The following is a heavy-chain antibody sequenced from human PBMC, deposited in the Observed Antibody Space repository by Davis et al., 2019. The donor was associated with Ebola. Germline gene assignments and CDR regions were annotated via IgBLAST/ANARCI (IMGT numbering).Heavy chain of an antibody. CDR2: INHSGST. Sequence: MPSETLSLTCAVYGGSFSGYYWSWIRQPPGKGLEWIGEINHSGSTNYNPSLKSRVTISVDTSKNQFSLKLSSVTAADTAVYYWARLAVTTAFDIWGQGTMVTVSS. J-gene: IGHJ3*02. CDR3: ARLAVTTAFDI. CDR1: GGSFSGYY. V-gene: IGHV4-34*01. D-gene: IGHD4-11*01.